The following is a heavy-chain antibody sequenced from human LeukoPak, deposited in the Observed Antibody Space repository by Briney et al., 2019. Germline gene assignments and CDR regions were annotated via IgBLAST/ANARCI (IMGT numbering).Heavy chain of an antibody. CDR3: ARGLTHYYDSSGYQYYFDY. Sequence: PSETLSLTCAVYGGSFSGYYWSRIRQPPGKGLEWIGEINHSGSTNYNPSLKSRVTISVDTPKNQFSLKLSSVTAADTAVYYCARGLTHYYDSSGYQYYFDYWGQGTLVTVSS. CDR2: INHSGST. J-gene: IGHJ4*02. CDR1: GGSFSGYY. D-gene: IGHD3-22*01. V-gene: IGHV4-34*01.